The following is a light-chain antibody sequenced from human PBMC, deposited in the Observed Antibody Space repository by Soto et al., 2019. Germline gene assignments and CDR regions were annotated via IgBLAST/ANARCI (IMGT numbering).Light chain of an antibody. Sequence: QPVLTQPPSVSGAPGQRVTISCTGSCSNIGAGYDVHWYQQLPGTAPKLLIYGNSNRPSGVPDRFSGSKSGTSASLAITGLQAEDEADYYCQSYDSSLSGFVVFGGGTKLTVL. CDR2: GNS. V-gene: IGLV1-40*01. J-gene: IGLJ2*01. CDR1: CSNIGAGYD. CDR3: QSYDSSLSGFVV.